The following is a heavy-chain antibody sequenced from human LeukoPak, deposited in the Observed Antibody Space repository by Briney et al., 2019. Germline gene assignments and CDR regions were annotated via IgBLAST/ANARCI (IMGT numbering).Heavy chain of an antibody. V-gene: IGHV3-23*01. Sequence: PGGTLRLSCAASGFTFSSYGMSWVRQAPGKGLEWVSAISGSGGSTYYADSVKGRFTISRDNSKNTLYLQMNSLRAEDTAVYYCAKGYDSSGYYSGLLGYWGQGTLVTVSS. J-gene: IGHJ4*02. CDR3: AKGYDSSGYYSGLLGY. CDR1: GFTFSSYG. D-gene: IGHD3-22*01. CDR2: ISGSGGST.